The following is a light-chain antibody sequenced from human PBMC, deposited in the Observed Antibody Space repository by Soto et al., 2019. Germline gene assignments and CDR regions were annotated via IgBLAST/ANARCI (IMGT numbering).Light chain of an antibody. CDR1: QSVSSSY. CDR3: QQYGSSSWT. V-gene: IGKV3-20*01. J-gene: IGKJ1*01. CDR2: GTS. Sequence: EIVLTQSPGTLSLSPGERATLSCRASQSVSSSYLAWYQQKPGQAPRLLICGTSSRATAIPDRFSGSGSGTDFTLTISRLEPEDFAVYYCQQYGSSSWTFGQGTK.